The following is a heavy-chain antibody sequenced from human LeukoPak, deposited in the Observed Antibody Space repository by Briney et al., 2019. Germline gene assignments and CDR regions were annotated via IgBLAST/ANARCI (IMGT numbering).Heavy chain of an antibody. V-gene: IGHV3-66*04. J-gene: IGHJ4*02. D-gene: IGHD1-26*01. CDR2: LYSGGRE. Sequence: GGSLRLSCAASEFTVSNNCMSWVRQAPGKGLEWVSVLYSGGREYYTVSVNDRFTISRDNSKNTLYLQMNSLRGEDTAIYYCEGQTELDYWGQGTLVTVSS. CDR1: EFTVSNNC. CDR3: EGQTELDY.